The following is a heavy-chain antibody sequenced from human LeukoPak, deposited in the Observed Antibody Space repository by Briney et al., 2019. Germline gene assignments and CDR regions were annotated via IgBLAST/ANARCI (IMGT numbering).Heavy chain of an antibody. J-gene: IGHJ6*03. CDR3: AKVAAPGGSSYYYMDV. CDR2: ISASGGTT. D-gene: IGHD6-13*01. CDR1: GFTFSNYA. V-gene: IGHV3-23*01. Sequence: HAGGSLRLSCAASGFTFSNYAMRWVRQAPGKGLEWVSAISASGGTTYYADSVEGRFTISRDSSKDTLYLQMNSLRADDTAVYYRAKVAAPGGSSYYYMDVWGKGTSVTVSS.